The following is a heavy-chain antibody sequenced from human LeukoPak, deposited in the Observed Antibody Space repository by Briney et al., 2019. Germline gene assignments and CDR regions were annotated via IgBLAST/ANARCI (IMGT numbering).Heavy chain of an antibody. CDR1: GFSLSTSGVG. D-gene: IGHD3-22*01. J-gene: IGHJ3*02. V-gene: IGHV2-5*02. Sequence: SGPTLVKPTQTRMLTCTFSGFSLSTSGVGVGWIRQPPGKALEWLALIYWDDDKRYSPSLKSRLTITKDTSKNQVVLTMTNMDPVDTPSYNCADRRYYYDSTDAIYIWGQGTMVSVSS. CDR2: IYWDDDK. CDR3: ADRRYYYDSTDAIYI.